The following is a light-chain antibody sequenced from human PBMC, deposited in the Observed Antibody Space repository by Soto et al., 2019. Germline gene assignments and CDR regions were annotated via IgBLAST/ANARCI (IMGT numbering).Light chain of an antibody. CDR3: QQYGSSPPA. Sequence: EILLTQSPSTLSVSPGERATITCGASQSVSNSYFAWYQQKPSLAPRLLIYAASSRATGIPDRFSGSGSGTDFTLTISRLEPEDFAVYYCQQYGSSPPAFGQGTKVEIK. V-gene: IGKV3D-20*01. CDR2: AAS. CDR1: QSVSNSY. J-gene: IGKJ1*01.